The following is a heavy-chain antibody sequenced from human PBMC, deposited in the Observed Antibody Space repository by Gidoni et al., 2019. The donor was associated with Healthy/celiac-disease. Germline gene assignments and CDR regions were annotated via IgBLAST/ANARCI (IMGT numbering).Heavy chain of an antibody. CDR3: ARARSRTVVNFWFDY. CDR1: GVTFSSYG. Sequence: VQLVESGGGGGQPGRSRRLACAAAGVTFSSYGMHWVRPAPGKGLEWFAVLWSDVSNSYYADSVKGRFTISRDNSKNPLYLQMTRLRAEDTAVYYCARARSRTVVNFWFDYWGQGTLVTVSS. V-gene: IGHV3-33*01. CDR2: LWSDVSNS. D-gene: IGHD3-22*01. J-gene: IGHJ4*02.